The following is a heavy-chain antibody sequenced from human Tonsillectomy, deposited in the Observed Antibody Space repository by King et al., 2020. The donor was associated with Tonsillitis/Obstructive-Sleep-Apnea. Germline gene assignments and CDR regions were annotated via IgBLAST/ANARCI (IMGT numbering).Heavy chain of an antibody. D-gene: IGHD6-6*01. Sequence: VQLVESGAEVKKPGSSVKVSCKASGGTFSSYAISWVRQAPGQGLEWMGGIIPIFGTANYAQKFQGRVTITGDESTSTAYMELSSLRSEDTAVYYCARDEQLVSRDYYYYYMDVWGKGTTVTVSS. CDR1: GGTFSSYA. CDR3: ARDEQLVSRDYYYYYMDV. V-gene: IGHV1-69*01. J-gene: IGHJ6*03. CDR2: IIPIFGTA.